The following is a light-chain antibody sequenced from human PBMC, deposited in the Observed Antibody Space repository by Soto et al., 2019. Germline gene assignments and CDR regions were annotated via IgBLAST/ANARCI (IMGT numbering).Light chain of an antibody. V-gene: IGKV3-11*01. CDR2: DAF. J-gene: IGKJ5*01. CDR1: QSIDTY. Sequence: EIVLTQSPGTLALSPGERVTLSSRASQSIDTYLAWYLQKPGQAPRLXIYDAFNRATGSPARFCGSGAGAAFTLPISSLEPADVSVDDCQQRSIWPLTFGQGTRLEI. CDR3: QQRSIWPLT.